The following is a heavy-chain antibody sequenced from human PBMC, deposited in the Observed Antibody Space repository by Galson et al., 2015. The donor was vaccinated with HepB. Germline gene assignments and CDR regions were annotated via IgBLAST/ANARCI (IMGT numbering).Heavy chain of an antibody. Sequence: TLSLTCTVSGGSISSGGYYWSWIRQHPGKGLEWIGYIYYSGSTYYNPSLKSRVTISVDTSKNQFSLKLSSVTAADTAVYYCARRDSPRRYYYDSSGHYFDYWGQGTLVTVSS. CDR3: ARRDSPRRYYYDSSGHYFDY. CDR2: IYYSGST. D-gene: IGHD3-22*01. J-gene: IGHJ4*02. CDR1: GGSISSGGYY. V-gene: IGHV4-31*03.